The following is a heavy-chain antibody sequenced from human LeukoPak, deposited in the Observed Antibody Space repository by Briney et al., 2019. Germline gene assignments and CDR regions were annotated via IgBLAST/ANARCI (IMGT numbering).Heavy chain of an antibody. J-gene: IGHJ4*02. CDR3: ARGLWSPDY. V-gene: IGHV3-53*01. Sequence: GGSLRLSCAAYEFTVSTNHMNWVRQAPGKGLEWVSVMFSGGSTKYADSVKGRFTISRDNSKNTVYLQMNSLRADDTAVYYCARGLWSPDYWGQGTLVTVSS. CDR1: EFTVSTNH. D-gene: IGHD3-10*01. CDR2: MFSGGST.